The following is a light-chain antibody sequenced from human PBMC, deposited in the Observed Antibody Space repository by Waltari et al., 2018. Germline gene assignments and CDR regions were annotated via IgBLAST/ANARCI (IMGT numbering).Light chain of an antibody. CDR1: SNDVGGYNF. CDR2: EVT. V-gene: IGLV2-8*01. Sequence: QSALTQPPSASGSPGQSVTISCTGTSNDVGGYNFVSWYQQHPGKAPKLMIFEVTKRPSGVPDRFAGSKSGNTASLTVSGLQAEEEADYYCTSYAGSNKAVFGGGTKLTVL. J-gene: IGLJ2*01. CDR3: TSYAGSNKAV.